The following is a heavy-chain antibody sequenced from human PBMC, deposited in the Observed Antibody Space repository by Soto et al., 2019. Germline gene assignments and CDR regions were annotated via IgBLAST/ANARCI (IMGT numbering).Heavy chain of an antibody. CDR2: IGTAGDT. V-gene: IGHV3-13*01. Sequence: GGALRHSCAASGFTFSGYDMHWVRQSTGKGLEWVSAIGTAGDTYYPGSVKGRFTISRENAKNSLYLQMNSLRAGDTAVYYCARGGVGATGYYYFDYWGQGTLVTVSS. D-gene: IGHD1-26*01. CDR3: ARGGVGATGYYYFDY. CDR1: GFTFSGYD. J-gene: IGHJ4*02.